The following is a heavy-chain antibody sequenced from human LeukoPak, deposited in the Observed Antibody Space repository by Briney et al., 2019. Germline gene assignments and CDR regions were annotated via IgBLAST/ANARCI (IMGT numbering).Heavy chain of an antibody. J-gene: IGHJ4*02. CDR2: ISGSGGST. CDR1: EFTFSSYA. Sequence: GSLRLSCAASEFTFSSYAMSWVRQAPGKGLEWVSAISGSGGSTYYADSVKGRFTISRDNSKNTLYLQMNSLRAEDTAVYYCAKDLGYCSGGSCPPSHYWGQGTLVTVSS. D-gene: IGHD2-15*01. CDR3: AKDLGYCSGGSCPPSHY. V-gene: IGHV3-23*01.